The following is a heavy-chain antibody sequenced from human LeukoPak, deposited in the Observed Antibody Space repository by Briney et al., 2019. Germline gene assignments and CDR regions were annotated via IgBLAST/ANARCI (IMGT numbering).Heavy chain of an antibody. CDR3: AKSNGVDRNGYNSDYFDY. CDR2: IWFDGTTK. CDR1: RFTFSSYA. J-gene: IGHJ4*02. V-gene: IGHV3-33*06. D-gene: IGHD5-24*01. Sequence: PGGSLRLSCEASRFTFSSYAMHWVRQAPGKGLEWVAVIWFDGTTKFYGDSVTGRFTISRDNSKKTLYLQMNTLRVEDTAVYYCAKSNGVDRNGYNSDYFDYWGQGTLVTVSS.